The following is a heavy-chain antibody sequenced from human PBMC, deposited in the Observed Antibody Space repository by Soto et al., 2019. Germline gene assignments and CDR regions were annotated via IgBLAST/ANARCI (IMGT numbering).Heavy chain of an antibody. V-gene: IGHV3-48*01. CDR2: ISSSSSTI. CDR1: GFTFSSYS. Sequence: GGSLRLSCAASGFTFSSYSMNWVRQAPGKGLEWVSYISSSSSTIYYADSVKGRFTISRDNAKNSLYLQMNSLRAEDTAVYYCARRTGFDYWGQGTLVTVSS. CDR3: ARRTGFDY. J-gene: IGHJ4*02.